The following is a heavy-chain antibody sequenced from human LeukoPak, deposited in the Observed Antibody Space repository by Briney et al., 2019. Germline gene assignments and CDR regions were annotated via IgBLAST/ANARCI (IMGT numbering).Heavy chain of an antibody. CDR3: ARGIYYGMDP. V-gene: IGHV1-2*02. D-gene: IGHD3-10*01. CDR1: GYTFTANH. CDR2: INPDGGGT. Sequence: GASVKVSCKASGYTFTANHIHWVRQAPGQGLEWMGWINPDGGGTKYAQKFQGSVTMTTDTSISTVYMELSSLTSDDTAVYYCARGIYYGMDPWGQATMVTVSS. J-gene: IGHJ3*01.